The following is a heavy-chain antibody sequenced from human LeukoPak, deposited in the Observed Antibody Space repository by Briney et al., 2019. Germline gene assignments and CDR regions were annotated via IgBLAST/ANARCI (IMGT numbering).Heavy chain of an antibody. CDR1: GFTFSSYA. D-gene: IGHD1-1*01. CDR3: ARDTRYYFDY. CDR2: ISYDGSNK. V-gene: IGHV3-30-3*01. J-gene: IGHJ4*02. Sequence: RGSLRLSCAASGFTFSSYAMHWVRQAPGKGLEWVAVISYDGSNKYYADSVKGRFTISRDNSKNTLYLQMNSLRAEDTAVYYCARDTRYYFDYWGQGTLVTVSS.